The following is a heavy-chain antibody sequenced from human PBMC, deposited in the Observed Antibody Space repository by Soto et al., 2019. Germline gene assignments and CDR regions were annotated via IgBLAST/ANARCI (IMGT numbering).Heavy chain of an antibody. CDR3: VRATLSWGHYYFRGLDV. Sequence: GGSLRLSCAATGFMFGTYWMSWVRQAPGKGLEWVANIKHDGNEKYYADSVKGRFTVSRDNVKNFLHLQMSSLRGDDTGVYFCVRATLSWGHYYFRGLDVWGQGTTVTV. J-gene: IGHJ6*02. D-gene: IGHD6-13*01. CDR1: GFMFGTYW. CDR2: IKHDGNEK. V-gene: IGHV3-7*01.